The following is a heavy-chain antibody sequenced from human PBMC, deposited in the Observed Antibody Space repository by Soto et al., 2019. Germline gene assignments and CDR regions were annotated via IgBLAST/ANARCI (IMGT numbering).Heavy chain of an antibody. J-gene: IGHJ5*02. CDR1: GFTVSSNY. D-gene: IGHD2-2*01. CDR3: ARAASAANWCEP. Sequence: PWGSRRLSCAASGFTVSSNYMSWVRQAPGKGLEWVSVIYICGSTYYADSVKGRFTISRDNSKNTLYLQMNSLRAEDTAVYYCARAASAANWCEPWGQGTLVIVSA. V-gene: IGHV3-53*01. CDR2: IYICGST.